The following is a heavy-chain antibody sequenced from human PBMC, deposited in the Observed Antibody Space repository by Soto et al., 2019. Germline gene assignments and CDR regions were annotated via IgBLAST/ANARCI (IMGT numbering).Heavy chain of an antibody. CDR2: IYPGDSDT. V-gene: IGHV5-51*01. D-gene: IGHD3-3*01. CDR1: GYSFTSYW. CDR3: ARRGNPLTYYDFWSGYYTRAAGGFDY. J-gene: IGHJ4*02. Sequence: GESLKISCKGSGYSFTSYWIGWVRQMPGKGLEWMGIIYPGDSDTRYSPSYQGQVTISADKSISTAYLQWSSLNASDTAMYYCARRGNPLTYYDFWSGYYTRAAGGFDYWGQGTLVTISS.